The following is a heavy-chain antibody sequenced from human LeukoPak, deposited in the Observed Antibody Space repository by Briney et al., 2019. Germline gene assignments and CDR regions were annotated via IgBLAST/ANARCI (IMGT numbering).Heavy chain of an antibody. CDR3: ARDGVDSGYDYSY. Sequence: ASVKVSCKASGYTFTGYYIHWVRQAPGQGLEWMGWINPNSVGTNYAQKFRGRVTMTRDTSISTAYMELSRLRSDDAAVYYCARDGVDSGYDYSYWGQGTLVTVSS. D-gene: IGHD5-12*01. CDR2: INPNSVGT. J-gene: IGHJ4*02. CDR1: GYTFTGYY. V-gene: IGHV1-2*02.